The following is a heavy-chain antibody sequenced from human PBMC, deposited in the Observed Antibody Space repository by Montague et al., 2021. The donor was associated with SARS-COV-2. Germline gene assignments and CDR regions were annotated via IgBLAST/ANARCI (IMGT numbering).Heavy chain of an antibody. Sequence: SLRLSCPASGFTFSSYAMHWVRQAPGKGLEWVAVISYDGSNKYYADSXKGRFTISRDNSKNTLYLQMNSLRAEDTAVYYCARVGRQQLVRLSGMDVWGQGTTVTVSS. D-gene: IGHD6-13*01. CDR2: ISYDGSNK. J-gene: IGHJ6*02. CDR1: GFTFSSYA. V-gene: IGHV3-30-3*01. CDR3: ARVGRQQLVRLSGMDV.